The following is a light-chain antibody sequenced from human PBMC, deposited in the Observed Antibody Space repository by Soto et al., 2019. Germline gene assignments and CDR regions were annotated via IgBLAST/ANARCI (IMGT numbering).Light chain of an antibody. CDR2: WTS. Sequence: DIVMTQSPDSLAVSLGERATINCKSSQTILYSSSNKNYLAWYQQKPRQPPKLLIYWTSTRESGVPDRFSGSGSGTDFTLTISSLQAEDVAVYYCQQYYTTPLTFGGGTKVEIK. J-gene: IGKJ4*01. V-gene: IGKV4-1*01. CDR3: QQYYTTPLT. CDR1: QTILYSSSNKNY.